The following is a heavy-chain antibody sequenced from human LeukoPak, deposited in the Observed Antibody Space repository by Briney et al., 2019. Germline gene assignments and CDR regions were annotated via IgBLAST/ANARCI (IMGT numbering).Heavy chain of an antibody. Sequence: GRSLRLSCAASGFTFSSYGMHWVRQAPGKGLEWVAVISYDGSNKYYADSVKGRFTISRDNSKNTLYLQMNSLRAEDTAVYYCARFRGTSQTYYFDFWGQGTLVTVSS. CDR1: GFTFSSYG. D-gene: IGHD1-1*01. J-gene: IGHJ4*02. CDR3: ARFRGTSQTYYFDF. CDR2: ISYDGSNK. V-gene: IGHV3-30*03.